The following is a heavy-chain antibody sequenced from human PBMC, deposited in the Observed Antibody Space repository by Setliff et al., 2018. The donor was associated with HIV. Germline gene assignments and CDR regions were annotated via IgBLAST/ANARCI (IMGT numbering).Heavy chain of an antibody. D-gene: IGHD3-10*01. Sequence: ASVKVSCKASRYTFTNYYMHWVRQAPGQGLEWMGIINPNGVTTSYAQKLQGRVTITRDTSTSTVSMELSRLRSEDTAVYYCARAAVWFGELFSLDYWGQGTLVTVSS. CDR1: RYTFTNYY. J-gene: IGHJ4*02. CDR3: ARAAVWFGELFSLDY. V-gene: IGHV1-46*04. CDR2: INPNGVTT.